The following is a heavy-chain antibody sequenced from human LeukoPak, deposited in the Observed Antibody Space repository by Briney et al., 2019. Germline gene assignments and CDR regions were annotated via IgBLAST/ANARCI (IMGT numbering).Heavy chain of an antibody. J-gene: IGHJ4*02. V-gene: IGHV3-23*01. CDR3: AKAHCSSTSCYGDY. D-gene: IGHD2-2*01. CDR2: ISGSGGST. Sequence: PGGSLRLSCAASGFTFSSYAMSWVRQARGKGLEWVSAISGSGGSTYYADSVKGRFTISRDNSKNTLYLQMNSLRAEDTAVYYCAKAHCSSTSCYGDYWGQGTLVTVSS. CDR1: GFTFSSYA.